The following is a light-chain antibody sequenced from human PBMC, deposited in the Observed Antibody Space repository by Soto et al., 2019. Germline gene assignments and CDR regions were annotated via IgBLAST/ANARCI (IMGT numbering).Light chain of an antibody. CDR2: EGT. CDR1: NSDVGIYNL. V-gene: IGLV2-23*01. Sequence: QSALTQPASVSGSPGQSITVSCTGINSDVGIYNLVSWYQHHPGKAPKLVIYEGTKRPSGVSSRFSGSKSGNTASLTISGLHAEDEGDYYCCSYSSNTVVFGGGTKLTVL. CDR3: CSYSSNTVV. J-gene: IGLJ2*01.